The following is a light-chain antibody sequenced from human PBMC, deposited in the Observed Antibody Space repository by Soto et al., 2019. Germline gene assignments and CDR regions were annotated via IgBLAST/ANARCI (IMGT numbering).Light chain of an antibody. CDR1: SYNIGSNT. V-gene: IGLV1-44*01. CDR3: AAWDDGLTTFEV. J-gene: IGLJ1*01. CDR2: RNN. Sequence: SVLTQPPSTSGYPGQRVTISCSGSSYNIGSNTVNWYRELPGTAPKLLIYRNNQPPSGVPDRFSNYKACTPATLAISGLQSEAEADYYCAAWDDGLTTFEVYGTGAKAAV.